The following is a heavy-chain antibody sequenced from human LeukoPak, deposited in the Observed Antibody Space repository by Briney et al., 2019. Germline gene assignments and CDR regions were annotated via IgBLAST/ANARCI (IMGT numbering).Heavy chain of an antibody. J-gene: IGHJ4*02. CDR1: GYTFTGYY. D-gene: IGHD6-19*01. Sequence: ASVKVSCKASGYTFTGYYMQWVRQAPGQGLEWMGWINPNSGGTNYAQKLQGRVTMTTDTSTSTAYMELRSLRSDDTAVYYCARALKPGIAVAGGGYWGQGTLVTVSS. CDR3: ARALKPGIAVAGGGY. V-gene: IGHV1-2*02. CDR2: INPNSGGT.